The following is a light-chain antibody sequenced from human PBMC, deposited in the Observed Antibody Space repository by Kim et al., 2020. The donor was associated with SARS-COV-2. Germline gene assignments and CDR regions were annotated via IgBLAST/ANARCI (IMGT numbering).Light chain of an antibody. CDR1: QGISNY. J-gene: IGKJ1*01. V-gene: IGKV1-27*01. CDR3: QKYNSAPRT. Sequence: ASVGERVTITCRASQGISNYLAWYQQKPGKVPKLLIYAASTVQSGVPSRFSGSGSGTDFTLTISSLQPEDVATYYCQKYNSAPRTFGQGTKVDIK. CDR2: AAS.